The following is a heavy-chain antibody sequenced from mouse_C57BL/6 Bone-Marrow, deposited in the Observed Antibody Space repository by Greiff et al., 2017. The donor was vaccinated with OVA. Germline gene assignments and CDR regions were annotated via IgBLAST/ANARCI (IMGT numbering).Heavy chain of an antibody. V-gene: IGHV1-69*01. Sequence: QVPLQQPGAELVMPGASVKLSCKASGYTFTSYWMHWVKQRPGQGLEWIGEIDPSDSYTNYNQKFKGKSTLTVDKSSSTAYMQLSSLTSEDSAVYYCARGGIYSNYPYYFDYWGQGTTLTVSS. CDR2: IDPSDSYT. J-gene: IGHJ2*01. CDR1: GYTFTSYW. CDR3: ARGGIYSNYPYYFDY. D-gene: IGHD2-5*01.